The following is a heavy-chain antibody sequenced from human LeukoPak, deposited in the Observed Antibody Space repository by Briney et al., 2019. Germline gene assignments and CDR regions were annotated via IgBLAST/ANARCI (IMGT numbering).Heavy chain of an antibody. D-gene: IGHD3-10*01. CDR3: ARSPPYGSGVDY. V-gene: IGHV3-53*01. J-gene: IGHJ4*02. Sequence: GGSLRLSCAASGFTVSSNYMSWVRQAPGKGLDWVSVIYSGGSTYYADSVKGRFTISRDNSKNTLYLQMNSLRAEDTAVYYCARSPPYGSGVDYWGQGTLVTVSS. CDR1: GFTVSSNY. CDR2: IYSGGST.